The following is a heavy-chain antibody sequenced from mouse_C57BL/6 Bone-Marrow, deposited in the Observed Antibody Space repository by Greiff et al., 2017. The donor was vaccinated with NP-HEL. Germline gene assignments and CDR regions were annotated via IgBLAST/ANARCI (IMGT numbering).Heavy chain of an antibody. CDR2: IDPSDSET. J-gene: IGHJ1*03. V-gene: IGHV1-52*01. CDR3: ARNYYGSSYKWYFDV. CDR1: GYTFTSYW. Sequence: VQLQQPGAELVRPGSSVKLSCKASGYTFTSYWMHWVKQRPIQGLEWIGNIDPSDSETHYNQKFKDKATLTVDKSSSTAYMQLSSLTSDDSAVYYCARNYYGSSYKWYFDVWGTGTTVTVSS. D-gene: IGHD1-1*01.